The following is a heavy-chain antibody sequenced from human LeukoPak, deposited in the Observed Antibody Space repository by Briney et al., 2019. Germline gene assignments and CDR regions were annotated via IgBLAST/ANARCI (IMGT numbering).Heavy chain of an antibody. J-gene: IGHJ5*02. Sequence: SETLSLTCTVPGGSINTTTHYWDWIRQPPGKGLEWIGDIYYSGNTYFNPSLKSRVTMSVDTSKNQFSLKVSSVTAADTAVYYCARRIAPAGFHWFDPWGQGILVTVSS. CDR3: ARRIAPAGFHWFDP. V-gene: IGHV4-39*01. CDR2: IYYSGNT. D-gene: IGHD6-13*01. CDR1: GGSINTTTHY.